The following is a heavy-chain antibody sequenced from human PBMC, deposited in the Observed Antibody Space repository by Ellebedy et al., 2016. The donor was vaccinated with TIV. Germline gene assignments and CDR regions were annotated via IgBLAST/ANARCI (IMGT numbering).Heavy chain of an antibody. V-gene: IGHV3-7*01. J-gene: IGHJ5*02. Sequence: PGGSLRLSCAASGFSFRSYWMSWVRQAPGKGLEWVANIYQDGGVQYYVDSVKGRFTISRDNADNSLFLQMNNLRVEDTAVYYCARRGSYGDYAVQINSWFDTWGRGTLVTVSP. CDR1: GFSFRSYW. CDR3: ARRGSYGDYAVQINSWFDT. CDR2: IYQDGGVQ. D-gene: IGHD4-17*01.